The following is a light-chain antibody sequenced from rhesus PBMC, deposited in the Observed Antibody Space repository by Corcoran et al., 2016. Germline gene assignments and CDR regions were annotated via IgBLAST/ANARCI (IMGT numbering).Light chain of an antibody. CDR1: QSVSSS. CDR3: QQYSSWLT. V-gene: IGKV3-35*01. CDR2: DAS. Sequence: EIVLTQSPATLSLSSGERATFSCRASQSVSSSLAWYQQKPGQAPRLLIYDASSRATGIPDRLSGSGFGTDFTLPISSLEPEVVGVYYCQQYSSWLTFGGGTKVELK. J-gene: IGKJ4*01.